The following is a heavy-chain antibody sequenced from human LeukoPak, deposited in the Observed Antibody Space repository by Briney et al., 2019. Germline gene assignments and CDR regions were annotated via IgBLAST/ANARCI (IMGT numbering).Heavy chain of an antibody. CDR3: ARALVEEWLLYRYFSNYYMDV. V-gene: IGHV3-11*01. J-gene: IGHJ6*03. Sequence: GGSLRLSCAASGFTFSDYYMSWIRQAPGKGLEWVSYISSSGSTLYYADSVKGRFTISRDNAKNSLYLQMNSLRAEDTAVYYCARALVEEWLLYRYFSNYYMDVWGKGTTVTVSS. CDR1: GFTFSDYY. D-gene: IGHD3-3*01. CDR2: ISSSGSTL.